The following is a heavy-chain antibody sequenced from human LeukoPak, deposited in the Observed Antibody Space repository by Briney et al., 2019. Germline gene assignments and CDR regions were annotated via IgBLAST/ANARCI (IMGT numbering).Heavy chain of an antibody. J-gene: IGHJ4*02. CDR3: ARDSDYGDYRGSFDY. D-gene: IGHD4-17*01. CDR2: ISYDGSNK. Sequence: GGSLRLSCAASGFTFSSYAMHWVRQAPGKGLEWVAVISYDGSNKYYADSVKGRFTISRDNSKNTLYLQMNSLRAEDTAVYYCARDSDYGDYRGSFDYWGQGTLVTVSS. V-gene: IGHV3-30*04. CDR1: GFTFSSYA.